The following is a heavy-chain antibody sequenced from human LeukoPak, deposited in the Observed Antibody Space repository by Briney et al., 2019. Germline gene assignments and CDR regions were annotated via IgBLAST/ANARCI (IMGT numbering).Heavy chain of an antibody. V-gene: IGHV3-21*01. Sequence: GGSLRLSCAASGFTFSSYSMNWVRQAPGKGLEWVSSISSSGSYIYYADSVKGRFTISRDNAKNSLYLQMNSLRAEDTAVYYCARSPRTKYSYGPGFDYWGQGTLVTVSS. CDR2: ISSSGSYI. J-gene: IGHJ4*02. D-gene: IGHD5-18*01. CDR3: ARSPRTKYSYGPGFDY. CDR1: GFTFSSYS.